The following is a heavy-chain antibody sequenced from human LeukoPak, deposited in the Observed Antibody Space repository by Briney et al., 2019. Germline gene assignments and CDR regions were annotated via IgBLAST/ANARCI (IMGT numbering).Heavy chain of an antibody. D-gene: IGHD2-8*01. CDR1: GGSISSYY. Sequence: PSETLSLTCTVSGGSISSYYWSWIRQPPGKGLEWIGYIYYSGGTNYNPSLKSRVTISVDTSKNQFSLKLSSVTAADTAVYYCATANLYSDAFDYWGQGTLVTVSS. CDR3: ATANLYSDAFDY. V-gene: IGHV4-59*01. CDR2: IYYSGGT. J-gene: IGHJ4*02.